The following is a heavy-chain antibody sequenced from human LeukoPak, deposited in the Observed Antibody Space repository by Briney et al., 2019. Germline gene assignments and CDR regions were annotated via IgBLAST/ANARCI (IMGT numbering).Heavy chain of an antibody. J-gene: IGHJ4*02. CDR2: IYASGNT. CDR1: GGSISNNY. D-gene: IGHD1-26*01. V-gene: IGHV4-4*07. Sequence: SETLSLTCTVSGGSISNNYWSWIRQAAGKGLEWIGRIYASGNTHYNPSLESRVTMSVDMSKSQFSLKLSSVTAADTAVFYCARVRSDGSYFDYWGLGTLVTVSS. CDR3: ARVRSDGSYFDY.